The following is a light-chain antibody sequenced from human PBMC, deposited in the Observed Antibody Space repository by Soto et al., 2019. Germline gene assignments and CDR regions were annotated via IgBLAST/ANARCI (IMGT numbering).Light chain of an antibody. V-gene: IGLV2-8*01. CDR1: SSDVGGYNY. CDR2: EVN. Sequence: QSALTQPPSASGSPGQSVTFSCTGTSSDVGGYNYVSWYQHHPGKAPKLMIYEVNTRPSGVPDRFSGSKSGNTASLTVPGLQAEDEADYYCSSYAGGNNVVFGGGTKLTVL. CDR3: SSYAGGNNVV. J-gene: IGLJ2*01.